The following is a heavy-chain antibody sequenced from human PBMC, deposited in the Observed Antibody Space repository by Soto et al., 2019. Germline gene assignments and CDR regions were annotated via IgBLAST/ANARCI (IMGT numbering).Heavy chain of an antibody. CDR2: ISSSGRTI. CDR3: ARLLRGYSYGVTYYYYYGMDV. Sequence: QVQLVESGGGLVKPGGPLRLSCAASGFTFSDYYISWIHQAPGKWLEWVSYISSSGRTIYYADSGKGRFTMSRDNSKNSLYLQMSSLRAEDAAVYYCARLLRGYSYGVTYYYYYGMDVWGQGTTVIVSS. J-gene: IGHJ6*02. V-gene: IGHV3-11*01. CDR1: GFTFSDYY. D-gene: IGHD5-18*01.